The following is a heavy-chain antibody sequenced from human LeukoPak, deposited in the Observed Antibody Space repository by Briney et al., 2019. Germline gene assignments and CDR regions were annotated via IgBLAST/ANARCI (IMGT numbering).Heavy chain of an antibody. D-gene: IGHD4-23*01. Sequence: GGSLRLSCAASGFTFSSYAMSWVRQAPGKGLEWVSGISGSGGSTYYADSVKGRFTISRDNSKNTLYLQMNSLRAEDTAVYYCAKGGGVYYHYMDVWGKGTTVTVSS. CDR3: AKGGGVYYHYMDV. V-gene: IGHV3-23*01. CDR2: ISGSGGST. J-gene: IGHJ6*03. CDR1: GFTFSSYA.